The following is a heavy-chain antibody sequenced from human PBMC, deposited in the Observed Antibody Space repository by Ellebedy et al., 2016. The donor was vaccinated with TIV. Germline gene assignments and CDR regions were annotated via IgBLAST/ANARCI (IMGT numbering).Heavy chain of an antibody. V-gene: IGHV3-33*01. CDR3: ASTILYGGMDV. J-gene: IGHJ6*01. CDR1: GFTFSSYG. CDR2: IWYDGSNK. D-gene: IGHD3-3*01. Sequence: GESLKISCAASGFTFSSYGMHCVRQAPGKELEWVAVIWYDGSNKYYADSVKGRFTISRDNSKNTLYLQMNSLRAEDTAVYSCASTILYGGMDVWGQGTTVTVAS.